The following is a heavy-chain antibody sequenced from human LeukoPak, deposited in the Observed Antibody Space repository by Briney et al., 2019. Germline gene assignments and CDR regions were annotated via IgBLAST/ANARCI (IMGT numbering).Heavy chain of an antibody. CDR3: ARVSPQGLEYFDY. Sequence: SSEALSLTCTVSGYSISSGYYWGWIRQPPGKGLEWIGSIYHSGSTYYNPSLKSRVTISVDTSKNQFSLKLSSVTAADTAVYYCARVSPQGLEYFDYWGQGTLVTVSS. J-gene: IGHJ4*02. D-gene: IGHD6-19*01. CDR1: GYSISSGYY. V-gene: IGHV4-38-2*02. CDR2: IYHSGST.